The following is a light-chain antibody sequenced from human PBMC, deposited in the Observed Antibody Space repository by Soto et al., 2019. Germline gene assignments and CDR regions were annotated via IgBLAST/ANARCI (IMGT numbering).Light chain of an antibody. Sequence: DIQMTQSPSSVSASVGDRVTITCRASQSISSWLAWYQQKPGTVPKLLIHAASSLQSGVPSRFSGSGAGTEFTLTIPSLQPEDFGTYYCQQGDSFPITFGQGTRLEIK. CDR3: QQGDSFPIT. CDR1: QSISSW. J-gene: IGKJ5*01. V-gene: IGKV1-12*01. CDR2: AAS.